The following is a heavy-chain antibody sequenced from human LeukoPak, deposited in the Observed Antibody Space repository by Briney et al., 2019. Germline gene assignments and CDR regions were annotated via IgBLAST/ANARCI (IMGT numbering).Heavy chain of an antibody. CDR2: IYSGGST. Sequence: GGSLRLSCAASGFTFSSYEMNWVRQAPGKGLEWVSVIYSGGSTYYADSVKGRFTISRDNSKNTLYLQMNSLRAEDTAVYYCAGRYCSDGSCYYYYGMDVWGQGTTVTVSS. CDR1: GFTFSSYE. J-gene: IGHJ6*02. CDR3: AGRYCSDGSCYYYYGMDV. V-gene: IGHV3-66*02. D-gene: IGHD2-15*01.